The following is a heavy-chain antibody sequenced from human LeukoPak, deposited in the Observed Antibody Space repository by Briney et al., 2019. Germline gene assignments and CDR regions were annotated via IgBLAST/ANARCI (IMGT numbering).Heavy chain of an antibody. Sequence: GESLKVSCKASGYTFTGYYMHWVRQAPGQGLEWMGRINPNSGGTNYAQKFQGRVTMTRDTSISTAYMELSRLRSDDTAVYYCAREAGIESNWFDPWGQGTLVTVSS. V-gene: IGHV1-2*06. D-gene: IGHD1-26*01. J-gene: IGHJ5*02. CDR2: INPNSGGT. CDR1: GYTFTGYY. CDR3: AREAGIESNWFDP.